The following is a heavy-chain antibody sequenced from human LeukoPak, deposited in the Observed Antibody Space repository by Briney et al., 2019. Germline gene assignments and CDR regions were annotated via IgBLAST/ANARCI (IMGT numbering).Heavy chain of an antibody. CDR2: IIPIFGTA. Sequence: SVKVSCKASGGTFSSYAISWVRQAPRQGLEWMGGIIPIFGTANYAQKFQGRVTITTDESTSTAYMELSSLRSEDTAVYYCARVTYDFWSGYSHQYYYYYYMDVWGKGTTVTVSS. J-gene: IGHJ6*03. CDR3: ARVTYDFWSGYSHQYYYYYYMDV. CDR1: GGTFSSYA. V-gene: IGHV1-69*05. D-gene: IGHD3-3*01.